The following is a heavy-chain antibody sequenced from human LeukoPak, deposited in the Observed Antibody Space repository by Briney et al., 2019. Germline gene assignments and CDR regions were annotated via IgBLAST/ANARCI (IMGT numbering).Heavy chain of an antibody. Sequence: ASVKVSCKASGYTFTSYYMHWVRQAPGQGLEWMGIINPSGGSTSYAQKFQGRVTMTRDTSISTAYMELSRLRSDDTAVYYCARDFGSGSYYRSKGDYWGQGTLVTVSS. J-gene: IGHJ4*02. CDR2: INPSGGST. V-gene: IGHV1-46*01. D-gene: IGHD3-10*01. CDR3: ARDFGSGSYYRSKGDY. CDR1: GYTFTSYY.